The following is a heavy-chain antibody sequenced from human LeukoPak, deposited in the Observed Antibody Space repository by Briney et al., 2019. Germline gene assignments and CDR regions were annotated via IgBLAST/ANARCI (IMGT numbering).Heavy chain of an antibody. CDR3: AKDQVWLPDY. D-gene: IGHD5-18*01. CDR2: ISGSGGNI. V-gene: IGHV3-23*01. Sequence: GGSLTLSCAASGFTFSSYDMSWVRQPPGKGLEWVSDISGSGGNIYYADSVKGRFTISRDNSKNTLYLQMNSLRAEDTAAYYCAKDQVWLPDYWGQGALVTVSS. CDR1: GFTFSSYD. J-gene: IGHJ4*02.